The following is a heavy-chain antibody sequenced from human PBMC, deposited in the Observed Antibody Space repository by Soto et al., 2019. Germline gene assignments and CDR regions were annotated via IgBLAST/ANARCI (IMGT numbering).Heavy chain of an antibody. J-gene: IGHJ5*02. Sequence: GASVKVSCKASGGTFSSYAISWVRQAPGQGLEWMGGIIPIFGTANYAQKFQGRVTITADESTSTAYMELSSLRSEDTAVYYCAREGGRYGDYPSSYNWFDPWGQGTLVTV. CDR1: GGTFSSYA. D-gene: IGHD4-17*01. CDR2: IIPIFGTA. V-gene: IGHV1-69*13. CDR3: AREGGRYGDYPSSYNWFDP.